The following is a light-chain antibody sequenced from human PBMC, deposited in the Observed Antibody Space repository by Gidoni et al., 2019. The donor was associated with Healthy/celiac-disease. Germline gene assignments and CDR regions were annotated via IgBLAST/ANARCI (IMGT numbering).Light chain of an antibody. V-gene: IGKV2-28*01. CDR1: QSLLHSNGYNY. J-gene: IGKJ2*01. CDR2: LGS. Sequence: DIVMTQSPLSLPVTPGEPAHISCRSSQSLLHSNGYNYLDWYLQKPGQSPQLLIYLGSNRASGVPDRFSGSGSGTDFTLKISRVEDEDVGVYYCMQALQTPYTFGQGTKLEIK. CDR3: MQALQTPYT.